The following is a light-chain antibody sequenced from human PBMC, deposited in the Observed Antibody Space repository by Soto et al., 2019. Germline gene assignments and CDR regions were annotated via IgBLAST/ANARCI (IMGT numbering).Light chain of an antibody. J-gene: IGKJ2*01. CDR1: QSVSRN. CDR3: QQYDVWPYT. Sequence: EIVMTQSPANLSVSPGDRAILSCRASQSVSRNLDWYQHKPGQAPRLLINGASSRATGVSARFSGSGSGTEFTLTISSLQSEDFAVYYCQQYDVWPYTFGQGTKLEIK. V-gene: IGKV3D-15*01. CDR2: GAS.